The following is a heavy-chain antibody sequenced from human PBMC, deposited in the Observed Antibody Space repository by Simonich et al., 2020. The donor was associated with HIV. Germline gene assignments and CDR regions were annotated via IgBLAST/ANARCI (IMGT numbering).Heavy chain of an antibody. V-gene: IGHV3-21*01. CDR1: GFTFSSYS. CDR2: ISSSSSYI. J-gene: IGHJ4*02. D-gene: IGHD2-2*01. Sequence: EVQLVESGGGLVKPGGSLRLSCAASGFTFSSYSMNWVSQAPGKGLEWVSSISSSSSYIYYANPVKGRFTISRDNAKNSLYRQMNSLRAEDTAVYYCARDGRKGSSTSCSDYWGQGTLVTVSS. CDR3: ARDGRKGSSTSCSDY.